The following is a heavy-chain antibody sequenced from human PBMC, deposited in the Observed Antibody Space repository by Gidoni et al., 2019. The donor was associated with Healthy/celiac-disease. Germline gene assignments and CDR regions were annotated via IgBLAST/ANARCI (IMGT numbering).Heavy chain of an antibody. Sequence: QVQLQQWGAGLLKPSKTLSLTSAVYGGSFSGYYWSWIRQPPGKGLEWIGEINHSGSTNYNPSLKSRVTISVDTSKNQFSLKLSSVAAADTAVYYCARGRRRGWWLDYWGQGTLVTVSS. CDR2: INHSGST. J-gene: IGHJ4*02. CDR1: GGSFSGYY. D-gene: IGHD2-15*01. CDR3: ARGRRRGWWLDY. V-gene: IGHV4-34*01.